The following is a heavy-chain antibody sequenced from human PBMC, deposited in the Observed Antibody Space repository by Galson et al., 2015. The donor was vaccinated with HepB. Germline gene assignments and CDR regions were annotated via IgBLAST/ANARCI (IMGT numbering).Heavy chain of an antibody. CDR3: ERDGSCVKTDY. J-gene: IGHJ4*02. CDR1: GFTFSSYW. V-gene: IGHV3-7*01. Sequence: SLRLSCAASGFTFSSYWMSWVRQTPGKGLEWVANIKQDGSEKYYVDSVKGRFTISRDNAKNSLYLQMNSLRAEDTVVYYCERDGSCVKTDYWCQGSLVTVSS. CDR2: IKQDGSEK.